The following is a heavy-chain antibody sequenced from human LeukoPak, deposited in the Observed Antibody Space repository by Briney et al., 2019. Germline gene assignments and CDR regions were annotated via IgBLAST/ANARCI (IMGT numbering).Heavy chain of an antibody. CDR2: IWYDGSNK. D-gene: IGHD3-22*01. CDR3: ARDSEDPRSGHYPGWFDP. V-gene: IGHV3-33*01. CDR1: GFTFSSYG. J-gene: IGHJ5*02. Sequence: GGSLRLSCAASGFTFSSYGMHWVRQAPGKGLEWVAVIWYDGSNKYYADSVKGRFTISRDNSKNTLYLQMNSLRAEDTAVYYCARDSEDPRSGHYPGWFDPWGQGTLVTVSS.